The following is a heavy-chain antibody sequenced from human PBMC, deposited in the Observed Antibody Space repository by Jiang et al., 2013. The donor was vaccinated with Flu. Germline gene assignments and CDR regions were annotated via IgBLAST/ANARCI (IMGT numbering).Heavy chain of an antibody. CDR2: ISSGGGTI. CDR1: GFTFSTYE. D-gene: IGHD6-25*01. Sequence: VQLLESGGGLVQPGGSLRLSCVASGFTFSTYEMNWVRQAPGKGLEWVSYISSGGGTIFYADSVKGRLTVSRDNAQNSVFLQMSSLRVEDTAVYYCARGISSGWDYYYYAMDLWGKGTTVTVSS. V-gene: IGHV3-48*03. CDR3: ARGISSGWDYYYYAMDL. J-gene: IGHJ6*04.